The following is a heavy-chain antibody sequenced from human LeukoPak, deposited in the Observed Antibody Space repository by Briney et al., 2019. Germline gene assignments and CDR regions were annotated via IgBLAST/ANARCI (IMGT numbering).Heavy chain of an antibody. CDR2: IYHSGNT. CDR1: GGSISSGGYY. V-gene: IGHV4-30-2*01. J-gene: IGHJ4*02. Sequence: PSQTLSLTCTVSGGSISSGGYYWSWIRQPPGKGLEWIGCIYHSGNTYFNPSLKSRVAISVDRSKNQFSLNLSSVTAADTAVYYCARASAYSSSSGIGFWGQGTLVTVSS. D-gene: IGHD6-6*01. CDR3: ARASAYSSSSGIGF.